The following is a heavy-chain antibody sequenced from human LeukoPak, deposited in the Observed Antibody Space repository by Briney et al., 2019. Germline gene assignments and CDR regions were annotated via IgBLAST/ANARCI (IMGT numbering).Heavy chain of an antibody. CDR2: NYYRQTP. J-gene: IGHJ1*01. V-gene: IGHV4-59*01. Sequence: SETLSLPCSVSVNSLSRYYWRCIRRPPGKGVESFGYNYYRQTPNYNRSLNSRVTMSVDPSEKQFSLKLDSVTAADTAVYFCATGTYNSAWSFHHWGQGTLVTVSS. CDR3: ATGTYNSAWSFHH. CDR1: VNSLSRYY. D-gene: IGHD6-19*01.